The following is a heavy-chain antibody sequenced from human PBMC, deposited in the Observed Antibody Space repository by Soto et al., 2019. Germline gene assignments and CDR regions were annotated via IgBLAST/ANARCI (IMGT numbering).Heavy chain of an antibody. CDR3: ARDLGYYDSSGSQTDY. CDR2: IIPIFGTA. Sequence: QVQLVQSGAEVQKPGSSVKVSCKASGGTFSSYAISWVRQAPGQGLEWMGGIIPIFGTANYAQKFQGRVTITVDKSTSTAYMELSSLRSEDTAVYYCARDLGYYDSSGSQTDYWGQGTLVTVSS. V-gene: IGHV1-69*06. J-gene: IGHJ4*02. D-gene: IGHD3-22*01. CDR1: GGTFSSYA.